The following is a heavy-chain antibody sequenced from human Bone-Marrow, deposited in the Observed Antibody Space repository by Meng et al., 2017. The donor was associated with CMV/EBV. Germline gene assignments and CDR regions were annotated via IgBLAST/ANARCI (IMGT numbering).Heavy chain of an antibody. D-gene: IGHD5-24*01. CDR1: GYRITSYW. V-gene: IGHV5-51*01. CDR3: ARWDDGRLVAGNAFDI. Sequence: GGSLRLSCKGSGYRITSYWIGWVRQMPGKGLEWMVISYPGDSDTRYSPSFQGQVTISADKSIRTAYLQWSSLKASDTAMYYCARWDDGRLVAGNAFDIWGQGTMVTVSS. J-gene: IGHJ3*02. CDR2: SYPGDSDT.